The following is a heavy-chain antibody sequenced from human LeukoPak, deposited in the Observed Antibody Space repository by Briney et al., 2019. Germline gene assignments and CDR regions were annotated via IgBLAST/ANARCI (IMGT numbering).Heavy chain of an antibody. J-gene: IGHJ4*02. CDR1: GGSISSSSYY. D-gene: IGHD3-22*01. CDR2: IYYSGST. V-gene: IGHV4-39*01. Sequence: SETLSLTCTVSGGSISSSSYYWGWNRQPPGKGLEWIESIYYSGSTYYNPSLKSRVTISVDPSKHQFSLKLSSVTAADTAVYYCAGVSSGYYSWGYFDYWGQGTLVTVSS. CDR3: AGVSSGYYSWGYFDY.